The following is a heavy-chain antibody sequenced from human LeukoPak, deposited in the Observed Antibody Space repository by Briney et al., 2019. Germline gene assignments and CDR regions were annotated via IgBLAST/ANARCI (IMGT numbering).Heavy chain of an antibody. V-gene: IGHV3-74*01. CDR1: GFTFSSYW. D-gene: IGHD2-15*01. J-gene: IGHJ5*02. CDR2: ITSDGSST. Sequence: GGSLRLSCAASGFTFSSYWMHWVRQVPGKGLVWVSHITSDGSSTRYADSVKGRFTISRDNAKNTLYMQMNSLRDDDTAVYYCARVVSATRFDPWGQGTLVTVSS. CDR3: ARVVSATRFDP.